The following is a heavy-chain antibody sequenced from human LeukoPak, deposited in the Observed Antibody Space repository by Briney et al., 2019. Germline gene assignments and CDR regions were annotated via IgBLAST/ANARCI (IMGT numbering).Heavy chain of an antibody. CDR2: IYYSGST. CDR1: GGSISSYY. V-gene: IGHV4-59*01. CDR3: ARVKMVRGVIGFDY. J-gene: IGHJ4*02. Sequence: PSETLSPTCTVSGGSISSYYWSWIRQPPGKGLEWIGYIYYSGSTNYNPSLKSRVTISVDTSKNQFSLKLSSVTAADTAVYYCARVKMVRGVIGFDYWGQGTLVTVSS. D-gene: IGHD3-10*01.